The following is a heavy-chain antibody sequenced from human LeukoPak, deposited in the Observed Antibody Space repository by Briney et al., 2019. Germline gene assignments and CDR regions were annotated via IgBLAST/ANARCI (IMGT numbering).Heavy chain of an antibody. CDR3: ARDRPSSSWDYNWFDP. Sequence: SQTLSLTCAISGNSVPSNSAAWNWIRQSPSRGLEWLGRTYYRSKWYNDYAVSVKSRITINPDTSKNQFSLQLNSVTPEDTAVYYCARDRPSSSWDYNWFDPWGQGTLVTVSS. V-gene: IGHV6-1*01. CDR2: TYYRSKWYN. D-gene: IGHD6-13*01. CDR1: GNSVPSNSAA. J-gene: IGHJ5*02.